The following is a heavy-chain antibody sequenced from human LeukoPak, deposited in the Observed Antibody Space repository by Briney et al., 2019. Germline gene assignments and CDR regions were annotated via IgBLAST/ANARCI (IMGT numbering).Heavy chain of an antibody. CDR1: GGSISSGDYY. D-gene: IGHD6-19*01. Sequence: SETLSLTCTVSGGSISSGDYYWSWIRQPPGKGLEWIGYIYYSGSTYYNPSLKSRVTISVDTSKNQFSLKLSSVTAADTAVYYCATRYSSGWYRGVFFDYWGQGTLVTVTS. J-gene: IGHJ4*02. CDR2: IYYSGST. CDR3: ATRYSSGWYRGVFFDY. V-gene: IGHV4-30-4*01.